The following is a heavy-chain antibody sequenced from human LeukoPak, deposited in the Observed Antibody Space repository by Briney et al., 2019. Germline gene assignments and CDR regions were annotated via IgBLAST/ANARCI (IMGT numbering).Heavy chain of an antibody. D-gene: IGHD3-10*01. V-gene: IGHV3-66*02. J-gene: IGHJ4*02. CDR2: IYSGGST. CDR3: AREATTMVRGVFDY. CDR1: GFTVSSNY. Sequence: GALRLSCAASGFTVSSNYMSWVRQAPGKGLEWVSVIYSGGSTYYADSVKGRFTISRDNSKNTLYLQMNSLRAEDTAVYYCAREATTMVRGVFDYWGQGTLVTVSS.